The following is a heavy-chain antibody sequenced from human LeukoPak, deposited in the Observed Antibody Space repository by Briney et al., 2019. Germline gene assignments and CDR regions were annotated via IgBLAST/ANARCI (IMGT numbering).Heavy chain of an antibody. V-gene: IGHV3-53*01. CDR2: IYSGGSS. J-gene: IGHJ4*02. CDR3: ARVAGYCSGGSCYPSAVDY. D-gene: IGHD2-15*01. Sequence: QVGGSLRLSCAASGFTVSSNYMSWVRQAPGKGLEWVSVIYSGGSSYYADSVKGRFTISRDNSKNTLYLQMNSLRAEDTAVYYCARVAGYCSGGSCYPSAVDYWGQGTLVTVSS. CDR1: GFTVSSNY.